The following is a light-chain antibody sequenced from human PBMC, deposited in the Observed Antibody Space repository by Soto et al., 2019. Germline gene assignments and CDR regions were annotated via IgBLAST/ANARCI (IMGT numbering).Light chain of an antibody. CDR2: DAS. Sequence: EIVMTKSPATLSVSPGERAALSCRASQSVRSNFAWYQQKPGQAPRLLVYDASTKATGIPARFSGSGSGTEFTLTISSLQSEDFAVSYCQQYNNWPFTFGQGTKLEIK. V-gene: IGKV3-15*01. CDR3: QQYNNWPFT. J-gene: IGKJ2*01. CDR1: QSVRSN.